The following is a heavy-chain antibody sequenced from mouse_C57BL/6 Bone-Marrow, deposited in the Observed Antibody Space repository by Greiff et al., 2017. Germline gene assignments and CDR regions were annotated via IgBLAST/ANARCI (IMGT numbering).Heavy chain of an antibody. J-gene: IGHJ3*01. Sequence: VQLQQSGAELVKPGASVKLSCKASGYTFTSYWMHWVKQRPGQGLEWIGMIHPNSGSTNYNEKFKSKATLTVDKSSSTAYMQLSSLASEDSAVXYCARCPNYYGSSAFAYWGQGTLVTVSA. CDR1: GYTFTSYW. CDR3: ARCPNYYGSSAFAY. CDR2: IHPNSGST. V-gene: IGHV1-64*01. D-gene: IGHD1-1*01.